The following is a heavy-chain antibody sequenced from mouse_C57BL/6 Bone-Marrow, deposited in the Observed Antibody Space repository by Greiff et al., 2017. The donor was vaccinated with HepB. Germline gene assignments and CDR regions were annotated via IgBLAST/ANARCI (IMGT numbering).Heavy chain of an antibody. V-gene: IGHV1-78*01. CDR3: ARGDYSNYVYFDY. J-gene: IGHJ2*01. CDR2: IYPRDGST. Sequence: QVQLQQSDAELVKPGASVKISCKVSGYTFTNHTIHWMKQRPEQGLEWIGYIYPRDGSTKYNQKFKDKATLTADKSSSTAYMQLSSLTSEDSAVYYCARGDYSNYVYFDYWGQGTTLTVSS. D-gene: IGHD2-5*01. CDR1: GYTFTNHT.